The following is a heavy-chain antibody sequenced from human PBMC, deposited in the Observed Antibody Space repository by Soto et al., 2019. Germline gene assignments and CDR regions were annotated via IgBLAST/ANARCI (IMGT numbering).Heavy chain of an antibody. Sequence: EVQLLESGGGLVQPGGSLRLSCAASGFTFSSYAMTWVRQAPGRGLEWVSTISSRGDYTDYEDSVKGRFTFTRDNSRYTVSLQMDSLRAEETAVYYCAKDARGGEDFWSGYYFWFDPWGQGTLVTVSS. CDR2: ISSRGDYT. J-gene: IGHJ5*02. CDR3: AKDARGGEDFWSGYYFWFDP. V-gene: IGHV3-23*01. CDR1: GFTFSSYA. D-gene: IGHD3-3*01.